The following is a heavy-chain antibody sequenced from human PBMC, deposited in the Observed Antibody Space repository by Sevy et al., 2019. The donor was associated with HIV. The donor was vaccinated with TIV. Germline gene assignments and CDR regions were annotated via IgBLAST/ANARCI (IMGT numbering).Heavy chain of an antibody. D-gene: IGHD3-22*01. CDR3: ARDRRTYYYDSSGYLVFDP. CDR2: ISSSSSYT. V-gene: IGHV3-11*06. J-gene: IGHJ5*02. CDR1: GFTFSDYY. Sequence: GGSLRLSCAASGFTFSDYYMSWIRQAPGKGLEWVSYISSSSSYTNYADSVKGRFTISGDNAKNSLYLQMNSLRAEDTAVYYCARDRRTYYYDSSGYLVFDPWGQGTLVTVSS.